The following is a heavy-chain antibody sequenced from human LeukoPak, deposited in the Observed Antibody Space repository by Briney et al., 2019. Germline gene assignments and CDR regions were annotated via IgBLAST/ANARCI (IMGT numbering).Heavy chain of an antibody. J-gene: IGHJ4*02. CDR3: AKGASSTWIDY. Sequence: GGSLRLSCAASGFTFSTYAMTWVRQAPGKGLEWVSSISDSGGSTLYAESVKGRFTVSRDNSKNTLYVQMNSLRADDTAVYYCAKGASSTWIDYWGQGTLVTVSS. CDR1: GFTFSTYA. D-gene: IGHD6-13*01. CDR2: ISDSGGST. V-gene: IGHV3-23*01.